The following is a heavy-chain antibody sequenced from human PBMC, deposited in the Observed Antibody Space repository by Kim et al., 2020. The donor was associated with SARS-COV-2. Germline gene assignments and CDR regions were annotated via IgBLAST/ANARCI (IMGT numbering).Heavy chain of an antibody. CDR3: ARADTQDFDVWNGYYTADWFDS. Sequence: GGSLRLSCAGSGFTFNMYALHWVRQAPGRGLEWVAMTSYDGSYRYYGDSVKGRFTISRDNSKNTLYLQMNSLKAEDTALYYCARADTQDFDVWNGYYTADWFDSWGQGTLVNVSS. CDR2: TSYDGSYR. D-gene: IGHD3-3*01. J-gene: IGHJ5*01. CDR1: GFTFNMYA. V-gene: IGHV3-30*04.